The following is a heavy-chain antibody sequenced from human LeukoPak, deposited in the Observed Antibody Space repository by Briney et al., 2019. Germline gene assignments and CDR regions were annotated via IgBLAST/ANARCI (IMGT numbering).Heavy chain of an antibody. V-gene: IGHV3-66*02. D-gene: IGHD3-22*01. CDR1: GFTVSSNY. CDR3: AKLQTYYYDSSGYSTFDY. CDR2: IYSGGST. J-gene: IGHJ4*02. Sequence: GGSLRLSCAASGFTVSSNYMSWVRQAPGKGLEWVSVIYSGGSTYYADSVKGRFTISRDNSKNTLYLQMNSLRAEDTAVYYCAKLQTYYYDSSGYSTFDYWGQGTLVTVSS.